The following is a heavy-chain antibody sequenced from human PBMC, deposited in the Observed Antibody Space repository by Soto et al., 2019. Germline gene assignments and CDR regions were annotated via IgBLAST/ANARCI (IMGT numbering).Heavy chain of an antibody. CDR3: AREYYYGSGSLQPPFDY. Sequence: GASVKVSCKASGGTFSSYAISWVRQAPGQGLEWMGGIIPIFGTANYAQKFQGRVTITADESTGTAYMELSSLRSEDTAVYYCAREYYYGSGSLQPPFDYWGQGTLVTVSS. D-gene: IGHD3-10*01. V-gene: IGHV1-69*13. J-gene: IGHJ4*02. CDR2: IIPIFGTA. CDR1: GGTFSSYA.